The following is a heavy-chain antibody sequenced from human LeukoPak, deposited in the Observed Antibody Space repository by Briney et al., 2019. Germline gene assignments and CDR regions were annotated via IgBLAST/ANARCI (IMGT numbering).Heavy chain of an antibody. CDR1: GGSISSSSYY. Sequence: PSETLSLTCTVSGGSISSSSYYWGWIRQPPGKGLEWIGSIYYSGSTYYNPSLKSRVTISVDTSKNQFSLKLSSVTAADTAVYYCARPSDPHSFDYWGQGTLVTVSS. CDR2: IYYSGST. CDR3: ARPSDPHSFDY. V-gene: IGHV4-39*01. J-gene: IGHJ4*02.